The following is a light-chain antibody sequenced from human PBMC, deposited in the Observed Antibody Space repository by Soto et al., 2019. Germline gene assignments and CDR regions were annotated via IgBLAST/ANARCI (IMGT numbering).Light chain of an antibody. V-gene: IGLV2-14*01. CDR3: SSYTSSSTLYV. CDR2: DVS. J-gene: IGLJ1*01. Sequence: QSLLTQPASVPGSPGQSITVSCTGTSSDVGGYNYVSWYQQHPGKAPKLMIYDVSNRPSGVSNRFSGSKSGNTASLTISGLQAEDEADYYCSSYTSSSTLYVFGTGTKVTVL. CDR1: SSDVGGYNY.